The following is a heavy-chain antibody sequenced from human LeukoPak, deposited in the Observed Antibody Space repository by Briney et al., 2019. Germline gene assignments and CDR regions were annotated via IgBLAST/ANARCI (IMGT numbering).Heavy chain of an antibody. J-gene: IGHJ4*02. CDR1: GGSFSGYY. D-gene: IGHD3-16*01. CDR2: INHSGST. CDR3: ARGGVRSGRAIDY. Sequence: SETLSLTCAVYGGSFSGYYWSWIRQPPGKGLEWIGEINHSGSTNYNPSLKSRVTISVDTSKNQFSLELSSVTAADTAVYYCARGGVRSGRAIDYWGQGTLVTVSS. V-gene: IGHV4-34*01.